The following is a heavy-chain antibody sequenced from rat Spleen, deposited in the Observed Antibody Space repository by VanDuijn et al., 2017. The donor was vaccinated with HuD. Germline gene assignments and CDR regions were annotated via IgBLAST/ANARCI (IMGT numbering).Heavy chain of an antibody. D-gene: IGHD1-11*01. J-gene: IGHJ2*01. CDR3: ARSYGGYSGDY. V-gene: IGHV3-1*01. CDR2: ISYSGNT. CDR1: GYSITSNY. Sequence: EVQLQESGPGLVKPSQSLSLTCSVTGYSITSNYWGWIRKFPGNKMEWMGYISYSGNTNYNPSLKSRISITRGTSKNQFFLQLKSVTTEDTATYYCARSYGGYSGDYWGQGVMVTVSS.